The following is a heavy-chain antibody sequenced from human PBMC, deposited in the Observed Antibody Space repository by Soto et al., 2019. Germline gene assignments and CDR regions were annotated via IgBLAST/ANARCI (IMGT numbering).Heavy chain of an antibody. V-gene: IGHV3-30*18. CDR3: AKDFRYCSGGSCYFCDY. J-gene: IGHJ4*02. D-gene: IGHD2-15*01. CDR2: ISYDGSNK. Sequence: QVQLVESGGGVVQPGRSLRLSCAASGFTFSSYGMHWVRQAPGKGLEWVAVISYDGSNKYYADSVKGRFTISRDNSKNTLYLQMNSLRAEDTAVYYCAKDFRYCSGGSCYFCDYWGQGTLVTVSS. CDR1: GFTFSSYG.